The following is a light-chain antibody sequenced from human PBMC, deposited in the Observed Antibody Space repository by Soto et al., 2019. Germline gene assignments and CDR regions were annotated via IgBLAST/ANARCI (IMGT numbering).Light chain of an antibody. CDR1: QSINSY. J-gene: IGKJ5*01. V-gene: IGKV1-39*01. CDR3: QQSYSTPPIT. CDR2: AAS. Sequence: DIQMTQSPSSLSASVADRVTITCRASQSINSYLNWYQQKPGKAPKLLXYAASSLQTGVPSRFSGSGSGTDFTLTISSLQPEDFATYYCQQSYSTPPITFGQGTRLEIK.